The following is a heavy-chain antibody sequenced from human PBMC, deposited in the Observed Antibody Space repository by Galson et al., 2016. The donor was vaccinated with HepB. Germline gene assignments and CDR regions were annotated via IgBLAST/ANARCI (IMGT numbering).Heavy chain of an antibody. Sequence: SLRLSCAASGFTFSSYSFNWVRQAPGKGLEWVSSISTTGTYIYYADSVRGRFTISRDNSKNTLYLQLISLRPEDTAVYYCAKNGPNYGDFYFDSWGQGTRVTVSS. J-gene: IGHJ4*02. D-gene: IGHD4-17*01. V-gene: IGHV3-21*01. CDR2: ISTTGTYI. CDR3: AKNGPNYGDFYFDS. CDR1: GFTFSSYS.